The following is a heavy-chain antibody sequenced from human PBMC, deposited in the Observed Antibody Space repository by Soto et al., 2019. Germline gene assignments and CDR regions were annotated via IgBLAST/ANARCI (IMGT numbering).Heavy chain of an antibody. Sequence: ASVKVSCKASGYTFTSYGISWVRQAPGQGLEWMGWISAYNGNTNYAQKLQGRVTMTTDTSTSTAYMELRSLRSDDTAVYYCARDCSSTSCRYYYYYYGMDVWGQGTTVT. CDR3: ARDCSSTSCRYYYYYYGMDV. J-gene: IGHJ6*02. CDR1: GYTFTSYG. D-gene: IGHD2-2*01. CDR2: ISAYNGNT. V-gene: IGHV1-18*01.